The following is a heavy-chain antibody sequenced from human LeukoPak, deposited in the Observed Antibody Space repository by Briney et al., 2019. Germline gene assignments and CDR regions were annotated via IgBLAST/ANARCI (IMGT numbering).Heavy chain of an antibody. V-gene: IGHV4-31*03. CDR3: ARARARPYYYGSGSYYLELGY. CDR2: IYYSGST. D-gene: IGHD3-10*01. Sequence: SQTLSLTCTVSGGSISSGGYYWSWLRQHPGKGLEWIGYIYYSGSTYYNPSLKSRVTISVDTSKNQFSLKLSSVTAADTAVYYCARARARPYYYGSGSYYLELGYWGQGTLVTVSS. CDR1: GGSISSGGYY. J-gene: IGHJ4*02.